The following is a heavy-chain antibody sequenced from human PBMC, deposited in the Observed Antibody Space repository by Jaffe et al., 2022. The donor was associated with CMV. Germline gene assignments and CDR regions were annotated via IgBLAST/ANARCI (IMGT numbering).Heavy chain of an antibody. CDR1: GFSLSTSGMC. V-gene: IGHV2-70*15. CDR3: ARMLGYYGSGSYYNGYMDV. Sequence: QVTLRESGPALVKPTQTLTLTCTFSGFSLSTSGMCVSWIRQPPGKALEWLARIDWDDDKYYSTSLKTRLTISKDTSKNQVVLTMTNMDPVDTATYYCARMLGYYGSGSYYNGYMDVWGKGTTVTVSS. CDR2: IDWDDDK. J-gene: IGHJ6*03. D-gene: IGHD3-10*01.